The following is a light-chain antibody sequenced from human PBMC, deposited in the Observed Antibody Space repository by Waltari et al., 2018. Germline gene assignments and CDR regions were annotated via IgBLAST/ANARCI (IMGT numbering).Light chain of an antibody. V-gene: IGLV2-23*02. CDR2: EVN. CDR3: CSYAGTPRVV. J-gene: IGLJ2*01. Sequence: QSALTQPASVSGSPGQSITIPCTGTNNDIGSYTLVSWYQQHPGKAPKVLIFEVNKRPSGVSNRCSGSKSGNTASLTVSGLHPEDEADYYCCSYAGTPRVVFGGGTKLTVL. CDR1: NNDIGSYTL.